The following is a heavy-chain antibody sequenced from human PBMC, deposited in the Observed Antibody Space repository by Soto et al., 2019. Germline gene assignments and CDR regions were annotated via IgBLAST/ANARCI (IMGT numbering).Heavy chain of an antibody. CDR2: IKQDGSEK. CDR1: GFTFSSYW. D-gene: IGHD4-17*01. V-gene: IGHV3-7*05. Sequence: GGSLRLSCAASGFTFSSYWMSWVRQAPGKGLERVANIKQDGSEKYYVDSVKGRFTISRDNAKNSLYLQMNSLRAEDTAVYYGANSSYGDYDHRLLFDNWGQGPLVTVSS. J-gene: IGHJ4*02. CDR3: ANSSYGDYDHRLLFDN.